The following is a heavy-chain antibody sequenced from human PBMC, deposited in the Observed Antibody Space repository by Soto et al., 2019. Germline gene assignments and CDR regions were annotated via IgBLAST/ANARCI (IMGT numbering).Heavy chain of an antibody. Sequence: GEPLKISWEGSGYTFTYDRICWVRQMPGKGLEWMGVTYPFDSDTRYSPSFQGRVTISAVQSTNTAYLELSRLQASDTALYYCGRHYGRATTGRDYWGQGTLVNVYS. CDR1: GYTFTYDR. J-gene: IGHJ4*01. CDR3: GRHYGRATTGRDY. V-gene: IGHV5-51*01. CDR2: TYPFDSDT. D-gene: IGHD1-26*01.